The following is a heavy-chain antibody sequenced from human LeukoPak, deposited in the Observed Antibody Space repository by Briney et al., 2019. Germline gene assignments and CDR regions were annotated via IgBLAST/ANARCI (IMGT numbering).Heavy chain of an antibody. CDR1: GYSISSGYY. CDR3: ARGNPWFDP. V-gene: IGHV4-38-2*02. D-gene: IGHD2/OR15-2a*01. CDR2: IYHSGST. Sequence: SETLSLTCTVSGYSISSGYYWGWIRQPPGKGLEWIGSIYHSGSTYYNPSLKSRVTISVDTSKNQFSLKLSSVTAADTAVYYCARGNPWFDPWGQGTLVTVSS. J-gene: IGHJ5*02.